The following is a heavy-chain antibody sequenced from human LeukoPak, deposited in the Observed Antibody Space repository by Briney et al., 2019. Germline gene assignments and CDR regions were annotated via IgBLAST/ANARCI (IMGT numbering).Heavy chain of an antibody. CDR3: ARARPLIPTVTTSADGPRRKDNWFDP. CDR1: GYTFTSYY. V-gene: IGHV1-46*01. Sequence: ASVKVSCKASGYTFTSYYMHWVRQAPGQGLEWMGIINPSGGSTSYAQKFQGRVTMTRDTSTSTVYMELSSLRSEDTAVYYCARARPLIPTVTTSADGPRRKDNWFDPWGQGTLVTVSS. J-gene: IGHJ5*02. D-gene: IGHD4-17*01. CDR2: INPSGGST.